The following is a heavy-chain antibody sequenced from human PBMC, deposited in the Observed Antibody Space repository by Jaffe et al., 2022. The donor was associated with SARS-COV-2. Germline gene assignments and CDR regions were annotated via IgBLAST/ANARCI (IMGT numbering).Heavy chain of an antibody. CDR3: ATLATGPQSSRFDY. D-gene: IGHD5-12*01. CDR1: GFTFSSYS. CDR2: ISSSSSYI. V-gene: IGHV3-21*01. Sequence: EVQLVESGGGLVKPGGSLRLSCAASGFTFSSYSMNWVRQAPGKGLEWVSSISSSSSYIYYADSVKGRFTISRDNAKNSLYLQMNSLRAEDTAVYYCATLATGPQSSRFDYWGQGTLVTVSS. J-gene: IGHJ4*02.